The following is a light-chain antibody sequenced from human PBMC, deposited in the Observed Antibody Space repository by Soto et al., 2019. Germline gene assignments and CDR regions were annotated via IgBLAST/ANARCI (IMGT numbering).Light chain of an antibody. CDR3: AAWDDSLNGVA. CDR1: SSNIRSHT. V-gene: IGLV1-44*01. Sequence: SVLTQPPSASGTPGQRVIMSCSGSSSNIRSHTVNWYQQLPGTAPKLLIYSNNQRPSGVPDRFSGSKSGTSASLAISGLQSEDEADYYCAAWDDSLNGVAFGGGTKLTVL. J-gene: IGLJ3*02. CDR2: SNN.